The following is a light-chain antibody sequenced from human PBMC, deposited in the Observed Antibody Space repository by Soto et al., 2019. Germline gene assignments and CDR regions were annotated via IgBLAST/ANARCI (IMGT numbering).Light chain of an antibody. CDR2: AAS. CDR3: QKYKGAPRT. J-gene: IGKJ1*01. CDR1: QGINNT. V-gene: IGKV1-27*01. Sequence: DIQLTQSPFSLSASVGDRVTITCRASQGINNTLAWYQQKSGKVPSLLIFAASTLQSGVPSRFSGSGFGTLFTLTISGLQAEDVATYYCQKYKGAPRTFGQGTKVEMK.